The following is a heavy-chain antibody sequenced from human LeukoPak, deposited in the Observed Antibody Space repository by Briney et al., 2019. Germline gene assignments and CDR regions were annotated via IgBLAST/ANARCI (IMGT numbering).Heavy chain of an antibody. V-gene: IGHV4-34*01. CDR3: ARVPGKATVATSWPSYFDY. CDR1: GGSFSGYY. CDR2: INHSGST. Sequence: SETLSITCAVYGGSFSGYYWSWIRQPPGNGLEWIGEINHSGSTNYNPSLKSRVTISVDTSKNQFSLKLSSVTAADTAVYYCARVPGKATVATSWPSYFDYWGQGTLVTVSS. D-gene: IGHD4-17*01. J-gene: IGHJ4*02.